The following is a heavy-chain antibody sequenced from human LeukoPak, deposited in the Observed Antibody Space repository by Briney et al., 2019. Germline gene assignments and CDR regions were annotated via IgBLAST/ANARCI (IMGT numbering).Heavy chain of an antibody. CDR2: IIPIFGTT. CDR1: GGTFSSYA. J-gene: IGHJ6*04. CDR3: ASLRDGDYGAIYGMDV. Sequence: SVRVSCKASGGTFSSYAISWVRQAPGQGLEWMGGIIPIFGTTNYAQKFQGRVTITADKSTSTAYMELGSLRSEDTAVYYCASLRDGDYGAIYGMDVWGKGTTVTVSS. D-gene: IGHD4-17*01. V-gene: IGHV1-69*06.